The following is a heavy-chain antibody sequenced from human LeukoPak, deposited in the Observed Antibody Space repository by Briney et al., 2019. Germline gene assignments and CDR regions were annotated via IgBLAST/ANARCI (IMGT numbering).Heavy chain of an antibody. Sequence: GASVKVSCKAFGYTFTGYYMNWVRQAPGQGLEWMGWINPKTGDTNYAQEFQGRVTMTRDTSISTAYMELSRLRSDDTAVYYCASAMYRSGRDYWGQGTLVTVSS. CDR1: GYTFTGYY. D-gene: IGHD6-19*01. V-gene: IGHV1-2*02. CDR3: ASAMYRSGRDY. CDR2: INPKTGDT. J-gene: IGHJ4*02.